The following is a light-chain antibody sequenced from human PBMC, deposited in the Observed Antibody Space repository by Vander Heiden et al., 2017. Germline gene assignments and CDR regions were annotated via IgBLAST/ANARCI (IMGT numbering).Light chain of an antibody. CDR1: SSDVGGYNY. CDR3: TSYAGSNNLV. V-gene: IGLV2-8*01. J-gene: IGLJ2*01. CDR2: EVS. Sequence: QSALTEARSSSGSSRQSVTISCTGTSSDVGGYNYASWYQQHPGKAPKLMIYEVSKRPSGVPDRFSGAKSVNTASLTVSGLQAEDEADYYCTSYAGSNNLVFGGGTKLTVL.